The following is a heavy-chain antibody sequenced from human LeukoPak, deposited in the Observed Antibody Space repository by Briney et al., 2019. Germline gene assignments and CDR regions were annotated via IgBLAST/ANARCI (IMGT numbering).Heavy chain of an antibody. CDR3: ARVPVDTAMAPYYYYGMDV. CDR1: GFTFTSSA. CDR2: IVVGSGNT. J-gene: IGHJ6*02. D-gene: IGHD5-18*01. V-gene: IGHV1-58*01. Sequence: GTSVKVSCKASGFTFTSSAVQWVRQARGQRLEWIGWIVVGSGNTNYAQKLQGRVTMTTDTSTSTAYMELRSLRSDDTAVYYCARVPVDTAMAPYYYYGMDVWGQGTTVTVSS.